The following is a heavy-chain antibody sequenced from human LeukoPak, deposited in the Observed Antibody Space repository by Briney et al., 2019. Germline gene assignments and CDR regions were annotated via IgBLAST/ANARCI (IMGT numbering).Heavy chain of an antibody. D-gene: IGHD6-13*01. V-gene: IGHV4-61*02. J-gene: IGHJ6*03. CDR2: IYTSGST. CDR3: AREAVAAAGSVYYFYYYMDV. Sequence: SETLSLTCTGSGGSISSGSYYWSWMRQPAGKGLEWIGRIYTSGSTNYNPSLKSRVTISVDTSKNQFSLRLNSVTAADTAVYYCAREAVAAAGSVYYFYYYMDVWGKGTTVTISS. CDR1: GGSISSGSYY.